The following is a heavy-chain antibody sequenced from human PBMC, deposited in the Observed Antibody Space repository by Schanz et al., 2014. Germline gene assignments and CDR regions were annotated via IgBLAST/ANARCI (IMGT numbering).Heavy chain of an antibody. CDR3: AGAAYCRGAGCALYYALDV. Sequence: EVQLVESGGGLIQPGGSLRLSCAASGYTVSSNYMSWVRQAPGKGLEWVSVIYNGGGGRTYYADSVKGRFTISSDNSKNTVFLQMNSLRGEDTGVYYCAGAAYCRGAGCALYYALDVWGQGTTVTVSS. CDR2: IYNGGGGRT. D-gene: IGHD2-15*01. J-gene: IGHJ6*02. CDR1: GYTVSSNY. V-gene: IGHV3-53*01.